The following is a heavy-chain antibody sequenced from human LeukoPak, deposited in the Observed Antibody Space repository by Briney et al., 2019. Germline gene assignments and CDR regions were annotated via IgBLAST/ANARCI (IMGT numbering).Heavy chain of an antibody. D-gene: IGHD3-10*01. Sequence: PGGSLRLSCAASGFTFRNYGMHWVRQAPGKGLEWVAVISDDASGTNYANSVKGRFTISRDNSKNTLYLEMSSLRVEDTAVYYCARLRGDVLLWFGSRQKYYFDYWGQGTLVTVSS. CDR1: GFTFRNYG. J-gene: IGHJ4*02. V-gene: IGHV3-30*03. CDR2: ISDDASGT. CDR3: ARLRGDVLLWFGSRQKYYFDY.